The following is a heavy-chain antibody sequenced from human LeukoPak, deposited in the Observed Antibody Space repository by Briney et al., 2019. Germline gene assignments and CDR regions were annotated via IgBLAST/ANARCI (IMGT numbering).Heavy chain of an antibody. CDR2: INSVGSNT. V-gene: IGHV3-74*01. D-gene: IGHD5-12*01. Sequence: GGSLRLSCAASGFTFSNYWMHWVRQAPGKGLVWVSRINSVGSNTSYADSVKGRFTISRHNAKNTLYLQIDGLRAEDTAVYYCARGENGYSGYDRLYYGMDVWGQGTTVTVSS. CDR1: GFTFSNYW. J-gene: IGHJ6*02. CDR3: ARGENGYSGYDRLYYGMDV.